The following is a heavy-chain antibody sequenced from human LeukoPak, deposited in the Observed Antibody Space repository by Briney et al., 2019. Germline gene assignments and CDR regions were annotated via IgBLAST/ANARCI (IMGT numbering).Heavy chain of an antibody. CDR3: ARERIVGATALRPDY. J-gene: IGHJ4*02. V-gene: IGHV4-59*12. CDR1: GGSISSYY. CDR2: IYYSGST. Sequence: SETLSLTCTVSGGSISSYYWSWIRQPPGKGLEWIGYIYYSGSTNYNPSLKSRVTISVDTSKNQFSLQLNSVTPEDTAVYYCARERIVGATALRPDYWGQGTLVTVSS. D-gene: IGHD1-26*01.